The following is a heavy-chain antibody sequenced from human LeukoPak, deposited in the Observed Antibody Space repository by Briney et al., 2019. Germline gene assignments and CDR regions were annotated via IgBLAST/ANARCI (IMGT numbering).Heavy chain of an antibody. V-gene: IGHV1-69*04. D-gene: IGHD5-18*01. Sequence: SVKVSCKASGGTFSSYAISWVRQAPGQGLEWMGRIIPILGIANYAQKFQGRVTITADESTSTAYMELSSLRSEDTAVYYCARVDTAMVHSDYWGQGTLVTVSS. J-gene: IGHJ4*02. CDR2: IIPILGIA. CDR3: ARVDTAMVHSDY. CDR1: GGTFSSYA.